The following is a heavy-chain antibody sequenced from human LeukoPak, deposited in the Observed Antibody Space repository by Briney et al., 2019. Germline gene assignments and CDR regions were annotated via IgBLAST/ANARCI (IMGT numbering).Heavy chain of an antibody. CDR2: IHSDGRDT. Sequence: GGSLRLSCITSGFTSSAHGIHWVRQAAGKGLEWVAFIHSDGRDTFYIESVKGRFTISRDDSKNTIYLQMNNLRHEDTAVYYCVKGSHSSGWPADWFDPWGQGTLVSVSS. V-gene: IGHV3-30*02. CDR1: GFTSSAHG. J-gene: IGHJ5*02. CDR3: VKGSHSSGWPADWFDP. D-gene: IGHD6-19*01.